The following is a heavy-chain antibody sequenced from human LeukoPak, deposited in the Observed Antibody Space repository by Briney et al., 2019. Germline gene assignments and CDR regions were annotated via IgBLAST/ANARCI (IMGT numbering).Heavy chain of an antibody. D-gene: IGHD3-10*01. J-gene: IGHJ3*02. V-gene: IGHV3-48*03. CDR2: ISSGASVI. CDR1: GFTFSSYE. Sequence: GGSLRLSCAASGFTFSSYEMSWVRLAPGKGLEWVSYISSGASVIKYADSVKGRFTVPRDNAKNSLYLQLNSLRAEDTAIYYCAREITDTPDAFDIWGQGTMVTVSS. CDR3: AREITDTPDAFDI.